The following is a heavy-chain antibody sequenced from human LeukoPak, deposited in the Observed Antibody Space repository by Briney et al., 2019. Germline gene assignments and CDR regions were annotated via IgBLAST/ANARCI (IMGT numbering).Heavy chain of an antibody. Sequence: SETLSLTCTVSGGSISSYYWSWIRQHPGKGLEWIGYIYYSGSTYYNPSLKSRVTISVDTSKNQFSLKLSSVTAADTAVYYCARDDGPSRAHYGMDVWGQGTTVTVSS. CDR2: IYYSGST. J-gene: IGHJ6*02. CDR1: GGSISSYY. V-gene: IGHV4-59*06. CDR3: ARDDGPSRAHYGMDV. D-gene: IGHD5-24*01.